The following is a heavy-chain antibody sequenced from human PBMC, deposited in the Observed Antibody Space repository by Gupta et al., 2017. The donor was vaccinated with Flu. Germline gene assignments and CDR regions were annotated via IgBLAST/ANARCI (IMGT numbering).Heavy chain of an antibody. CDR3: ARQGNWNYFYYYYYDMDV. V-gene: IGHV3-7*01. CDR1: GFTFSSYW. J-gene: IGHJ6*03. CDR2: RKQDGSEK. Sequence: EVPLVESGGGLVQPGVSLRFSSAASGFTFSSYWLRWLRQAPGKGLEWVANRKQDGSEKYYVDSVKGRFTISRDNAKNSLYLQMNSLRAEDTAVYYCARQGNWNYFYYYYYDMDVWGKGTTVTVSS. D-gene: IGHD1-7*01.